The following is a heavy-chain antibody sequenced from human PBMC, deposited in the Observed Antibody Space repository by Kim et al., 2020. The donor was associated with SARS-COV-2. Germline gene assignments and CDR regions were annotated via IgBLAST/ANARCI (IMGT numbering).Heavy chain of an antibody. V-gene: IGHV4-39*07. J-gene: IGHJ4*02. CDR3: ASDTSGYGPFDY. Sequence: YTPSLKSRVTISVDTSKNQFSLKLSSVTAADTAVYYCASDTSGYGPFDYWGQGTLVTVSS. D-gene: IGHD3-22*01.